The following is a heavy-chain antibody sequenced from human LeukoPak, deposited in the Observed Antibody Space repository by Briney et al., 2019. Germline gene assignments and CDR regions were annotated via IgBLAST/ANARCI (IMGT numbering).Heavy chain of an antibody. CDR3: ASLSDYGDYFDY. Sequence: HWASVKVSCKASGYTFTSYYMHRVRQAPGQGLEWMGIINPSGGSTSYAQKFQGRVTMTRDASTSTVYMELSSLRSEDTAVYYCASLSDYGDYFDYWGQGTLVTVSS. CDR1: GYTFTSYY. V-gene: IGHV1-46*01. J-gene: IGHJ4*02. D-gene: IGHD4-17*01. CDR2: INPSGGST.